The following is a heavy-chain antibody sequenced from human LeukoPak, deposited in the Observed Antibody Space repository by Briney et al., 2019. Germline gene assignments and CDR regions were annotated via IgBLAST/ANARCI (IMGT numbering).Heavy chain of an antibody. V-gene: IGHV1-3*01. J-gene: IGHJ4*02. CDR3: ARDRYSSGWYEDY. CDR1: GYTFTSYA. CDR2: INAGNGNT. D-gene: IGHD6-19*01. Sequence: ASVKVSCKASGYTFTSYAMHWVRQAPGQRLEWMGWINAGNGNTKYSQKFQGRVTITRDTSASTAYMDLSSLRSEDTAVYYCARDRYSSGWYEDYWGQGTLVTVSS.